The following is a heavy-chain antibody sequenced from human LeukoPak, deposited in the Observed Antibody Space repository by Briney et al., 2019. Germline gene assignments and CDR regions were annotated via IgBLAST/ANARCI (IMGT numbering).Heavy chain of an antibody. Sequence: PGGSLRLSCAASGFTFRTYAMNWVRQAPGKGLEWVSGISGSGDNTYYADSVKGRFTISRDNSKNTLYLQMNSLRAEDTAVYYCAKGDDILTGYLSYFDYWGPGTLVTVSS. V-gene: IGHV3-23*01. CDR2: ISGSGDNT. CDR3: AKGDDILTGYLSYFDY. J-gene: IGHJ4*02. CDR1: GFTFRTYA. D-gene: IGHD3-9*01.